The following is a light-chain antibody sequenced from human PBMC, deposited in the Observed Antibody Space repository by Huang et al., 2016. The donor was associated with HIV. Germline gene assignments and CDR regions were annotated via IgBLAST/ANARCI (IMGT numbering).Light chain of an antibody. Sequence: DIQMTQSPSSLSASVGDRVTITCRVSQGISNYLAWYQQKPGKVPKLLIYAASTLQSGVPSRFSGSGSGTDFTLTISSLQPEDVATYYCQKYNSAPRTFGPGTKVDI. J-gene: IGKJ3*01. CDR2: AAS. CDR3: QKYNSAPRT. CDR1: QGISNY. V-gene: IGKV1-27*01.